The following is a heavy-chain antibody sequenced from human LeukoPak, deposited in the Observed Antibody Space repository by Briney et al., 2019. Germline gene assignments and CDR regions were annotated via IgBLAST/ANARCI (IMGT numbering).Heavy chain of an antibody. Sequence: PSETLSLTCTVSGDSITSYYWNWIRQPPGKGLEWIVYVYYRGATNYNPSLKTRVTTSIDTSKKQFSLKLSSVTAADTAVYFCAGVFSGRRPFELWGKGTLVTVSS. J-gene: IGHJ4*02. CDR1: GDSITSYY. CDR3: AGVFSGRRPFEL. D-gene: IGHD3-10*01. V-gene: IGHV4-59*01. CDR2: VYYRGAT.